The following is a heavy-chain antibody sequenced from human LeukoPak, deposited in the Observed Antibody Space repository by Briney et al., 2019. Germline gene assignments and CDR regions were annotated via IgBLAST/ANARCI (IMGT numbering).Heavy chain of an antibody. CDR1: GGSLSNFF. CDR2: IYYSGST. V-gene: IGHV4-59*01. D-gene: IGHD2-2*02. CDR3: ARPLCSSTSCYTDNWFDP. J-gene: IGHJ5*02. Sequence: SETLSLTCSVSGGSLSNFFWSWIRQTPGKGLEWIGYIYYSGSTNYNPSLKSRVTISVDTSKNQFSLKLSSVTAADTAVYYCARPLCSSTSCYTDNWFDPWGQGTLVTASS.